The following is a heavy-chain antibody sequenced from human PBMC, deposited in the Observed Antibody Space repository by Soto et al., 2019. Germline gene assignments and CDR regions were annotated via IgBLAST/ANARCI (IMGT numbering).Heavy chain of an antibody. Sequence: WGSLRLSCAASWFTVSSNYMSWVRQAPGKGLEWVSVIYSGGSTYYADSVKGRFTISRDNSKNTLYLQMNSLRAEDTAVYYCARVRTTDDAFDIWGQGTMVTVSS. J-gene: IGHJ3*02. CDR3: ARVRTTDDAFDI. CDR2: IYSGGST. V-gene: IGHV3-53*01. D-gene: IGHD4-17*01. CDR1: WFTVSSNY.